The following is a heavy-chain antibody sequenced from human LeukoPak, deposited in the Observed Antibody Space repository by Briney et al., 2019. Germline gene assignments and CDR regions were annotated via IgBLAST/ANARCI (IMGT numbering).Heavy chain of an antibody. V-gene: IGHV1-2*02. J-gene: IGHJ5*02. Sequence: ASVKVSCKASGYTFTGYYMHWVRQAPGQGLEWMGWINPNSGGTNYAQKFQGRVTVTRDTSISTAYMELSRLRSDDTAVYYCARDVRFIAAAGTGWFDPWGQGTLVTVSS. CDR2: INPNSGGT. CDR1: GYTFTGYY. CDR3: ARDVRFIAAAGTGWFDP. D-gene: IGHD6-13*01.